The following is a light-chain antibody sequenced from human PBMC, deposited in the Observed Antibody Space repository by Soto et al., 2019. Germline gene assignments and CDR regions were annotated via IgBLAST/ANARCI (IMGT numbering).Light chain of an antibody. J-gene: IGKJ4*01. Sequence: IVLTQTPLSLAVIPGQPASISCKSSQSLRYSDGKTYLFWYLQKPGQPPHLLIYEASNLFSGVPDRFSGSGSGTDFTLKISRVEPEDVGIYYCMQSLQLPLTFGGGTKVEIK. V-gene: IGKV2D-29*01. CDR3: MQSLQLPLT. CDR1: QSLRYSDGKTY. CDR2: EAS.